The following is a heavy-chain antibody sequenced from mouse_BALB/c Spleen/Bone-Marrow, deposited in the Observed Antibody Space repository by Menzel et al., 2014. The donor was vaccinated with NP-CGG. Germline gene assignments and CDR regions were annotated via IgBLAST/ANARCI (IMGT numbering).Heavy chain of an antibody. CDR1: GFTFSSYG. V-gene: IGHV5-6-3*01. J-gene: IGHJ2*01. CDR2: INSNGGST. D-gene: IGHD2-1*01. Sequence: EVQVVESGGGLVKPGGSLKLSCAASGFTFSSYGMSWVRQTPDKRLELVATINSNGGSTYYPDSVKGRFTISRDTAKNTLYLQMSSLKSEETAMYYCVRGNYGNYVDYFDFWGQGTTLTVSS. CDR3: VRGNYGNYVDYFDF.